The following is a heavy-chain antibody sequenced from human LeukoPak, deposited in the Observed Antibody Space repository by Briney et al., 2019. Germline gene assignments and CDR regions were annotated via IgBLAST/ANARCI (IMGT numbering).Heavy chain of an antibody. CDR3: ARGAVAARPWYFDY. D-gene: IGHD6-6*01. J-gene: IGHJ4*02. V-gene: IGHV4-30-2*01. CDR2: IYHSGST. Sequence: SETLSLTCTVSGGSISSGGYYWSWIRQPPGKGLEWIGYIYHSGSTYYNPSLKSRVTISVDRSKNQFSLKLSSVTAADTAVYYCARGAVAARPWYFDYWGQGTLVTVSS. CDR1: GGSISSGGYY.